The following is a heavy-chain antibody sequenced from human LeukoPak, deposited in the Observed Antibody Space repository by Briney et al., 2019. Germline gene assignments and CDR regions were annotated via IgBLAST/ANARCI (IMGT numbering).Heavy chain of an antibody. CDR1: GYSISSGYY. V-gene: IGHV4-38-2*02. CDR3: ASPNPITMIVHY. Sequence: PSETLSLTCTVSGYSISSGYYWGWIRQPPGKGLEWIGSIYHSGITYYNPSLKSRVTISVDTSKNQFSLKLSSVTAADTAVYYCASPNPITMIVHYWGQGTLVTVSS. CDR2: IYHSGIT. J-gene: IGHJ4*02. D-gene: IGHD3-22*01.